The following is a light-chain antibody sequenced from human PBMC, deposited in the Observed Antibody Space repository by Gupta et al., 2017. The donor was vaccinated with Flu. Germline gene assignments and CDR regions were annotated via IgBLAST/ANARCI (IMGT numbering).Light chain of an antibody. CDR1: SSEIGGYPY. V-gene: IGLV2-14*03. CDR3: SSYTDTTTLWV. CDR2: EVN. Sequence: ITISCTGSSSEIGGYPYVSWHQKHPDKAPKHMIYEVNNRPSGVSSRFSGSKSGNTASLTISGLQAEDEAVYYCSSYTDTTTLWVFGGGTKLTVL. J-gene: IGLJ3*02.